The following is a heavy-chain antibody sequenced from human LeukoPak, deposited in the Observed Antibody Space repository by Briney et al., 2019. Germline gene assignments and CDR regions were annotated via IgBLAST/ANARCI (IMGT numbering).Heavy chain of an antibody. CDR1: GGSISSYY. CDR3: ARAVGSTRGNWFDP. Sequence: SETLSLTCTVSGGSISSYYWSWIRQPPGKGLEWIGYIYYGGSTNYNPSLKSRVTISVDTSKNQFSLKLSSVTAADTAVYYCARAVGSTRGNWFDPWGQGTLVTVSS. D-gene: IGHD2-2*01. V-gene: IGHV4-59*01. J-gene: IGHJ5*02. CDR2: IYYGGST.